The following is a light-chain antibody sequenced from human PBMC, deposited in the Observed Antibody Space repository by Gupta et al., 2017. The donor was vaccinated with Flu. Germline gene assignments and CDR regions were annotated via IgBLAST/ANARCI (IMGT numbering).Light chain of an antibody. J-gene: IGKJ4*01. CDR1: QSISNY. Sequence: PSTLSASGGDSVSISWRGSQSISNYLGWYQQKTGKAPKLLIYDASSMQSGVPARFSGSGSGTEFTLTISSLEPEDFATYYCQQHYSSPPTFGGGTKVEIK. V-gene: IGKV1-17*01. CDR3: QQHYSSPPT. CDR2: DAS.